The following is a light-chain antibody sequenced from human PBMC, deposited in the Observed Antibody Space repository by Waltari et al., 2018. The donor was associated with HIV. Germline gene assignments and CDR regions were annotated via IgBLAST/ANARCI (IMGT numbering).Light chain of an antibody. V-gene: IGLV2-8*01. Sequence: QSALTQPPSASGSPGQSVTISCTGTSSDVGGHNYVSWYQQHPGKAPKLIIYEVSNRPAGVPDRFSGSKSGNTAPLTVSGLQAEDEADYYCSSFAGAGVFGGGTKLTVL. CDR1: SSDVGGHNY. CDR3: SSFAGAGV. CDR2: EVS. J-gene: IGLJ2*01.